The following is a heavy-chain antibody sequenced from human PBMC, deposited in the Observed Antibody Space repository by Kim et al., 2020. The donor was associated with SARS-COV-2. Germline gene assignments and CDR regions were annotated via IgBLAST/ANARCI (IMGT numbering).Heavy chain of an antibody. J-gene: IGHJ4*02. CDR2: K. V-gene: IGHV3-30*01. D-gene: IGHD5-18*01. CDR3: ARERGLAGYDY. Sequence: KYYADTGKGRFTISRDNSKNTLYLPMNSLGAEDTAVYYCARERGLAGYDYWGQGTLVTVSS.